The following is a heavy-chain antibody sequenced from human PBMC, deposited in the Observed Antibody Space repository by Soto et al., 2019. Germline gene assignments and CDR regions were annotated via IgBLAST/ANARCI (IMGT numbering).Heavy chain of an antibody. CDR2: IKQDGSEK. CDR1: GFTFSSYC. J-gene: IGHJ5*02. D-gene: IGHD3-22*01. V-gene: IGHV3-7*03. Sequence: PGGSLRLSCAASGFTFSSYCMNWVRQAPGKGLEWVANIKQDGSEKYYVDSVKGRFTISRDNAKNSLYLQMNSLRAEDTAVYYCARMYYYDSSGYSNWFDPWGQGTLVTVSS. CDR3: ARMYYYDSSGYSNWFDP.